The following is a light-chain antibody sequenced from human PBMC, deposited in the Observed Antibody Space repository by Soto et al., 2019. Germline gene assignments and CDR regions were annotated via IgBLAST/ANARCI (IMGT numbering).Light chain of an antibody. J-gene: IGLJ1*01. V-gene: IGLV2-14*01. CDR1: SSDVGGYHY. Sequence: QSVLTQPASVSGSPGQSITISCTGTSSDVGGYHYVSWYQQYPDKAPKLMIYEVSNRPSGISHRFSGSKSGNTASLTISGLQAEDEADYYCSSYTSISTYVFGNGTKVTVL. CDR3: SSYTSISTYV. CDR2: EVS.